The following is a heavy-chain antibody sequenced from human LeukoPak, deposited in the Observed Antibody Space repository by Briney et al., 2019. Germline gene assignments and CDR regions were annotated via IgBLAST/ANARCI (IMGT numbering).Heavy chain of an antibody. CDR1: GGTFSSYA. D-gene: IGHD2-2*01. J-gene: IGHJ5*02. V-gene: IGHV1-69*01. CDR2: IIPIFGTA. Sequence: ASVKVSCKASGGTFSSYAISWVRQAPGQGIEWMGGIIPIFGTANYAQKFQGRVTITADESTSTAYMELSSLRSEDTAVYYCARERSQENRPYCSSTSCPNWFDPWGQGTLVTVSS. CDR3: ARERSQENRPYCSSTSCPNWFDP.